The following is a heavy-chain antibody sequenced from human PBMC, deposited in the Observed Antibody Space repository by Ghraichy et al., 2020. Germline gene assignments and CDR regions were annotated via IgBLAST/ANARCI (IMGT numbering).Heavy chain of an antibody. J-gene: IGHJ4*02. CDR3: AREGPSYSSGWYCPLDY. V-gene: IGHV3-21*01. CDR1: GFTFSSYS. Sequence: GESLKISCAASGFTFSSYSMNWVRQAPGKGLEWVSSISSSSSYIYYADSVKGRFTISRDNAKNSLYLQMNSLRAEDTAVYYCAREGPSYSSGWYCPLDYWDQGTLVTVSS. D-gene: IGHD6-19*01. CDR2: ISSSSSYI.